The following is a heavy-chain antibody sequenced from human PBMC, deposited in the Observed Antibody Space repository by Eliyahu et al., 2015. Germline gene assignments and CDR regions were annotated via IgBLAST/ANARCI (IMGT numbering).Heavy chain of an antibody. D-gene: IGHD4-23*01. CDR2: IWYDGSNQ. CDR3: ARDHDYSGNYLED. V-gene: IGHV3-33*01. Sequence: QLVESGGGVVQPGRSLXLSCAASGFXFGDSAMHWVRQAPGKGLEWVAIIWYDGSNQYYADSVKGRFTISRDNSKNTVSLQMNSLRGEDTAIYYCARDHDYSGNYLEDWGQGTLVAVSS. CDR1: GFXFGDSA. J-gene: IGHJ4*02.